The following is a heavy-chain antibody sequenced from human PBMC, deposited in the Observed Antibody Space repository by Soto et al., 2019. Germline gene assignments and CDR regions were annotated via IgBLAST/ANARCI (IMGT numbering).Heavy chain of an antibody. J-gene: IGHJ6*02. V-gene: IGHV4-59*01. Sequence: SETLSLTCTVSGGSISSYYWSWIRQPPGKGLEWIGYIYYSGSTNYNPSLKSRVTISVDTSKNQFSLKLSSVTAADTAVYYCARDKEVAGKNYYYYGMDVWGQGTTVTVS. CDR2: IYYSGST. CDR3: ARDKEVAGKNYYYYGMDV. D-gene: IGHD6-19*01. CDR1: GGSISSYY.